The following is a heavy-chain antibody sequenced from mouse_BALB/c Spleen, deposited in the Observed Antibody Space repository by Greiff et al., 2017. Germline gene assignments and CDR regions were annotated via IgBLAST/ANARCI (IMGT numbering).Heavy chain of an antibody. CDR2: IRLKSNNYAT. D-gene: IGHD4-1*02. CDR1: GFTFSNYW. V-gene: IGHV6-6*02. Sequence: DVMLVESGGGLVQPGGSMKLSCVASGFTFSNYWMNWVRQSPEKGLEWVAEIRLKSNNYATHYAESVKGRFTISRDDSKSSVYLQMNNLRAEDTGIYYCTRGNWDGGYYFDYWGQGTTLTVSS. CDR3: TRGNWDGGYYFDY. J-gene: IGHJ2*01.